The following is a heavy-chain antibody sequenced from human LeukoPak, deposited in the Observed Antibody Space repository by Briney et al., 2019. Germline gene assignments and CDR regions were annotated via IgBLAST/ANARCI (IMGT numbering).Heavy chain of an antibody. Sequence: NPGGSLRLSCAAPGFTFRSYSMNWGRQAPGKGLEGVSSFRRSSRIIYSADSVKGRFTISRDNARNLLFLQMNGLRAEDTAVYYCARGRSITLLRGVGMSDGFDIWGQGAMVAVSS. CDR2: FRRSSRII. D-gene: IGHD3-10*01. CDR1: GFTFRSYS. CDR3: ARGRSITLLRGVGMSDGFDI. J-gene: IGHJ3*02. V-gene: IGHV3-21*06.